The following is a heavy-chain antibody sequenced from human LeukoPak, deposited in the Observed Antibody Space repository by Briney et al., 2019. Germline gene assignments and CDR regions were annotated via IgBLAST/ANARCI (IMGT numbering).Heavy chain of an antibody. Sequence: PSETLSLTCTVSGGSISSSSYYWGWIRQPPGKGLEWIGSIYYSGSTYYNPSLKSRVTISVDTSKNQFSLKLSSVTAADTAVYYCARDRVEVEFGGVIARYFDYWGQGTLVTVSS. CDR1: GGSISSSSYY. CDR2: IYYSGST. D-gene: IGHD3-16*02. CDR3: ARDRVEVEFGGVIARYFDY. V-gene: IGHV4-39*02. J-gene: IGHJ4*02.